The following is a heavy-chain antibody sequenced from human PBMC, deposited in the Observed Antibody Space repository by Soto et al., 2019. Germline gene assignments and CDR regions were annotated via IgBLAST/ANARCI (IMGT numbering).Heavy chain of an antibody. CDR2: INAVNGNT. CDR3: ARDLGWWPWDY. V-gene: IGHV1-3*01. CDR1: GGTFSSYT. Sequence: ASVKVSCKASGGTFSSYTISWVRQAPGQGLEWMGWINAVNGNTKYSQKFQGRVTITRDTSASTAYMELSSLRSEDTAVYYCARDLGWWPWDYWGQGTLVTVSS. J-gene: IGHJ4*02. D-gene: IGHD2-15*01.